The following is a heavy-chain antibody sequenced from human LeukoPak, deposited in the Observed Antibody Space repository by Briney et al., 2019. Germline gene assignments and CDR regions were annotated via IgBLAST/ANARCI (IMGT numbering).Heavy chain of an antibody. CDR3: ARAIYSSGWFFDY. D-gene: IGHD6-19*01. CDR2: FYQGGDT. Sequence: SETLSLTCTVSGGSISSPIYFWGWIRQTPGKGLEWIGSFYQGGDTYYNPSLESRLTVSADTSRNKISLKINSVTATDTAVYYCARAIYSSGWFFDYWGRGTLVNVAS. V-gene: IGHV4-39*01. CDR1: GGSISSPIYF. J-gene: IGHJ4*02.